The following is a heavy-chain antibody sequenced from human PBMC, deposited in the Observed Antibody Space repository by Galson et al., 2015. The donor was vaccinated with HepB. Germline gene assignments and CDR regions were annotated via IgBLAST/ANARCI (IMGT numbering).Heavy chain of an antibody. D-gene: IGHD6-6*01. V-gene: IGHV1-69*10. CDR3: AREMGEGSSSSLDY. CDR1: GYTFTSYD. Sequence: SVKVSCKASGYTFTSYDINWMRQAPGQGLEWMGGIIPILGIANYAQKFQGRVTITADKSTSTAYMELSSLRSEDTAVYYCAREMGEGSSSSLDYWGQGTLVTVSS. CDR2: IIPILGIA. J-gene: IGHJ4*02.